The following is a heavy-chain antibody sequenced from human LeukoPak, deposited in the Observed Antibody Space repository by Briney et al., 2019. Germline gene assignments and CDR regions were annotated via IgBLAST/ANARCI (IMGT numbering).Heavy chain of an antibody. CDR2: IYYSGST. J-gene: IGHJ6*03. CDR3: ARPHSYDYYYYYMDV. CDR1: GGSISSYY. Sequence: KPSETLSLTCTVSGGSISSYYWSWIRQPPGKGLEWIGYIYYSGSTNYNPSLKSRVTISVDTSKNQFSLKLSSVIAADTAVYYCARPHSYDYYYYYMDVWGKGTTVTVSS. D-gene: IGHD2-8*01. V-gene: IGHV4-59*08.